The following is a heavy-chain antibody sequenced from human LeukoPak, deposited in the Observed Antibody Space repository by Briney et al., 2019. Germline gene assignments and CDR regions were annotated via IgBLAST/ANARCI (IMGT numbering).Heavy chain of an antibody. CDR2: IYSSGST. V-gene: IGHV4-39*01. J-gene: IGHJ4*02. D-gene: IGHD1-26*01. CDR1: GGSISSSRSY. CDR3: ASAEWELPDY. Sequence: SETLSLTCTVSGGSISSSRSYWGWIRQSPGKGLEWIGSIYSSGSTYYNPSLKSRVTISVDTSENQFSLKLGSVNAADMAVYYCASAEWELPDYWGQGTLVTVSP.